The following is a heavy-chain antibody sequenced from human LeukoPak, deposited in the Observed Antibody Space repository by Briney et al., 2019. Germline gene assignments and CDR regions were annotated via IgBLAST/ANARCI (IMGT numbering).Heavy chain of an antibody. CDR1: GGSISSSSYY. Sequence: SETLSLTCTVSGGSISSSSYYWGWIRQPPGNGLEWIGSIYYSGSTYYNPSLKSRVTISVDTSKNQFSLKLSSVTAADTAVYYCASETHSLRLRIAVVSFDYWGQGTLVTVSS. CDR2: IYYSGST. J-gene: IGHJ4*02. V-gene: IGHV4-39*07. D-gene: IGHD3-22*01. CDR3: ASETHSLRLRIAVVSFDY.